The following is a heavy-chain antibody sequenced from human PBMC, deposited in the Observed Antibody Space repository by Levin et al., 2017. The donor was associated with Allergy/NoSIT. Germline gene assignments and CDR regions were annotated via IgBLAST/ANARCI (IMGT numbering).Heavy chain of an antibody. J-gene: IGHJ6*03. Sequence: GESLKISCAASGLTFTSYAMSWVRQAPGKGLEWVSGISGSGNITNYADSVKGRFTISRDNSKNTLHLQMNSLTAEDTAVYYCAKNRRLIMIRGGSYMDVWGKGTTVTVSS. V-gene: IGHV3-23*01. CDR3: AKNRRLIMIRGGSYMDV. D-gene: IGHD3-10*01. CDR1: GLTFTSYA. CDR2: ISGSGNIT.